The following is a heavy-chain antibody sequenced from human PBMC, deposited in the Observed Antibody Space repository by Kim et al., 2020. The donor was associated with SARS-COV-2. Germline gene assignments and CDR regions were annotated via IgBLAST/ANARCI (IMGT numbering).Heavy chain of an antibody. CDR3: ARDRTTQTSMDV. J-gene: IGHJ6*02. Sequence: GGSLRLSCAVSGFTFNNYPMSWVRQAPGKGLEWVSGISGGGGTTYYADSVKGRFTISRDNSKNTLYLQMSSLRAEDTAVYYCARDRTTQTSMDVWGQGTTVTVSS. V-gene: IGHV3-23*01. CDR2: ISGGGGTT. CDR1: GFTFNNYP.